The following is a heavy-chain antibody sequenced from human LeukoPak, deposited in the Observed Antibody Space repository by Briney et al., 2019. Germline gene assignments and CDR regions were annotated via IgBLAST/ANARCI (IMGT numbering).Heavy chain of an antibody. Sequence: SSETLSLTCTVSGGSISSSSYYWGWIRQPPGKGLEWIGRIYYSGSTYYNPSLKSRVTISVDTSKNQFSLKLSSVTAADTAVYYCATERSSGRTPCDYWGQGTLVTVSS. V-gene: IGHV4-39*07. D-gene: IGHD6-19*01. CDR2: IYYSGST. CDR3: ATERSSGRTPCDY. CDR1: GGSISSSSYY. J-gene: IGHJ4*02.